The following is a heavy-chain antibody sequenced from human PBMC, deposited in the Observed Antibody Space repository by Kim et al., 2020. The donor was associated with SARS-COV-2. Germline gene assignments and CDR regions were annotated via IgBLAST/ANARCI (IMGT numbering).Heavy chain of an antibody. CDR1: GFNFRIYS. J-gene: IGHJ4*02. V-gene: IGHV3-48*02. D-gene: IGHD6-13*01. CDR2: ITSDERTL. Sequence: GGSLRLSCVASGFNFRIYSMNWVRQTPLKGLEWVSYITSDERTLYYADTVRGRFTISRDNDKFLFYLHMNNLRDDDTAIYYCARSVAGRFDYWGQGTPVTVSS. CDR3: ARSVAGRFDY.